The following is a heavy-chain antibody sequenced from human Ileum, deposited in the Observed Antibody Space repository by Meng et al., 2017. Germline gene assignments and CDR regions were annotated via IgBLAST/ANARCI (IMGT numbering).Heavy chain of an antibody. D-gene: IGHD1-26*01. V-gene: IGHV4-4*02. CDR1: GGSISTSDW. Sequence: QWQLQESGPGLLKPSGTLSLTCAVSGGSISTSDWWSWVRQPPGKGLEWIGEIHHSGSTNYNPSLKSRVTISVDKSKNQFSLKLNSVTAADTAVYYCAREWSGSYRHFDYWGQGTLVTVSS. J-gene: IGHJ4*02. CDR2: IHHSGST. CDR3: AREWSGSYRHFDY.